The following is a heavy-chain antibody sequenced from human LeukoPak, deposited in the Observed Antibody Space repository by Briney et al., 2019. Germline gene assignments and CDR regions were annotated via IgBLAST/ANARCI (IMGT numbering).Heavy chain of an antibody. CDR2: ISGDGSKK. CDR1: GFTFDEYA. CDR3: ARDMGPLGTIWLDY. J-gene: IGHJ4*02. Sequence: GGSLRLSCVACGFTFDEYAMHWVRQAPGKSLEWVSLISGDGSKKHYADSVKGRFTISRDNSKNSLFLQVNSLRTEDTALYYCARDMGPLGTIWLDYWGQGTLVSVSS. V-gene: IGHV3-43*02. D-gene: IGHD3-3*01.